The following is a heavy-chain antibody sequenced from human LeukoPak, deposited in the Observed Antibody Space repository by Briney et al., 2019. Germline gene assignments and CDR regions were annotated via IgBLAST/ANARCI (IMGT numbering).Heavy chain of an antibody. Sequence: GGSLRLSCAASGFTFSSYAMHWVRQAPGKGLEYVSAISSNGGSTYYANSVKGRFTISRDNSKNTLYLQMGSLRAEDMAVHYCARDSGSYHAYFDYWGQGTLVTVSS. CDR3: ARDSGSYHAYFDY. CDR1: GFTFSSYA. V-gene: IGHV3-64*01. D-gene: IGHD1-26*01. J-gene: IGHJ4*02. CDR2: ISSNGGST.